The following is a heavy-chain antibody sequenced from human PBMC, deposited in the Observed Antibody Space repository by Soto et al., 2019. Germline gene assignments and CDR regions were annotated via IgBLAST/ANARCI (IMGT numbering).Heavy chain of an antibody. J-gene: IGHJ4*02. Sequence: PGGSLRLSCAASGFTFSTYVMTWVRQAPGKGLEWVSSISGSGANTYYADSVKGRFTISRASSKNTLYLQMNSLRAEDTAVYYCAKDFYRDAYTTGFFDYWGQGTLVTVSS. CDR2: ISGSGANT. CDR1: GFTFSTYV. CDR3: AKDFYRDAYTTGFFDY. D-gene: IGHD4-4*01. V-gene: IGHV3-23*01.